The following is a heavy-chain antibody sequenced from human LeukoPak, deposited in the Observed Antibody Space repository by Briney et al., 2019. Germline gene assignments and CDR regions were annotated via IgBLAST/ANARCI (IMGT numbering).Heavy chain of an antibody. CDR3: ARFDSSSWYGGDY. CDR2: IYHSGST. J-gene: IGHJ4*02. D-gene: IGHD6-13*01. CDR1: GYSISSGYY. V-gene: IGHV4-38-2*01. Sequence: PSETLSLTCAVSGYSISSGYYWGWIRQPPGKGLEWIGSIYHSGSTYYNPSPKSRVTISVDTSKNQFSLKLSFVTAADTAVYYCARFDSSSWYGGDYWGQGTLVTVSS.